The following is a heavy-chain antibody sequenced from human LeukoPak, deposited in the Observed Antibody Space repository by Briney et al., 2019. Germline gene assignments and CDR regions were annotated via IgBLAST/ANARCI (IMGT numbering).Heavy chain of an antibody. J-gene: IGHJ3*02. D-gene: IGHD1-1*01. V-gene: IGHV4-34*01. Sequence: TSETLSLTCAVYGGSFSGYYWSWIRQPPGKGLEWIGEINHSGSTNYNPSLKSRVTISVDTSKNQFSLKLSSVTAADTAVYYCARHPRYLDDAFYIWGQGTMVTVSS. CDR1: GGSFSGYY. CDR2: INHSGST. CDR3: ARHPRYLDDAFYI.